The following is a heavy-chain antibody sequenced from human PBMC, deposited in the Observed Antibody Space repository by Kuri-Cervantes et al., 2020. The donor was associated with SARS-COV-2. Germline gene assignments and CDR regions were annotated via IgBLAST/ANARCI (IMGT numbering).Heavy chain of an antibody. CDR1: GGSISSYY. CDR2: INHSGST. V-gene: IGHV4-34*01. D-gene: IGHD4-23*01. CDR3: ARVKSVVTPDIDY. J-gene: IGHJ4*02. Sequence: SETLSLTCTVSGGSISSYYWSWIRQPPGKGLEWIGEINHSGSTNYNPSLKSRVTISVDTSKNQFSLKLSSVTAADTAVYYCARVKSVVTPDIDYWGQGTLVTVSS.